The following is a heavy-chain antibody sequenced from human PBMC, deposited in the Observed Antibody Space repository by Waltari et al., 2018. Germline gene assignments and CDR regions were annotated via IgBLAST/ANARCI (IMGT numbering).Heavy chain of an antibody. CDR2: ISGSGGST. D-gene: IGHD3-22*01. J-gene: IGHJ6*02. CDR3: AKDPAYYYDSSGYKNYGMDV. V-gene: IGHV3-23*01. Sequence: EVQMLESGGGLVKPGGSLRLSCESSGFTSSTYAMTCVRHAPGKGLEWVAAISGSGGSTYYADSVKGRFTISRDNSKNTLYLQMNSLRAEDTAVYYCAKDPAYYYDSSGYKNYGMDVWGQGTTVTVSS. CDR1: GFTSSTYA.